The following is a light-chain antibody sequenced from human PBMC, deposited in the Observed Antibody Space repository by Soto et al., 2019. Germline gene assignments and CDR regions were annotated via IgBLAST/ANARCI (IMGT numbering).Light chain of an antibody. Sequence: IQLNQSASSLSASVGDRVSIACRASQDIYIYLAWYQQKPGKAPKVLIYAASTLQTGVPSRFSGSGSGTDFTITISSLQPEDFATYYCQQLHDYPITVGQGTRVEIK. J-gene: IGKJ5*01. CDR1: QDIYIY. V-gene: IGKV1-9*01. CDR3: QQLHDYPIT. CDR2: AAS.